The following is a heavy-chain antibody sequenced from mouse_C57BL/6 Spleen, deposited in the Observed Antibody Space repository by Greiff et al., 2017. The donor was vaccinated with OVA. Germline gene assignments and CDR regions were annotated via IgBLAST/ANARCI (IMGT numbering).Heavy chain of an antibody. Sequence: QVQLKQSGAELARPGASVKLSCKASGYTFTSYGISWVKQRTGQGLEWIGEIYPRSGNTYYNEKFKGKATLTADKSSSTAYMELRSLTSEDSAVYFCARSGDYSNYEAMDYWGQGTSVTVSS. D-gene: IGHD2-5*01. V-gene: IGHV1-81*01. CDR2: IYPRSGNT. CDR3: ARSGDYSNYEAMDY. CDR1: GYTFTSYG. J-gene: IGHJ4*01.